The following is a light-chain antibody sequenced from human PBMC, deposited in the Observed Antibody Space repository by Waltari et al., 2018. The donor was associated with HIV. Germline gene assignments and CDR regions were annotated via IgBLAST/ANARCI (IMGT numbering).Light chain of an antibody. Sequence: QSVLTQPPSVSAAPGQKVTISCSGTRPTVGTNYVSLYRHLPGTAPNLLINEDNKRPSGIPDRISGSKSGTSATLGITGLQTGDEADYYCATWDSDLRLGVVGAGTKVTVL. J-gene: IGLJ1*01. V-gene: IGLV1-51*02. CDR1: RPTVGTNY. CDR3: ATWDSDLRLGV. CDR2: EDN.